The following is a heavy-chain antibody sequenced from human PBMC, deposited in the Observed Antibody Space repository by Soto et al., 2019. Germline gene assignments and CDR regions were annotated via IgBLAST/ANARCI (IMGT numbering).Heavy chain of an antibody. CDR3: ARDVSSGWNDASHDAFDI. V-gene: IGHV1-69*01. J-gene: IGHJ3*02. D-gene: IGHD6-19*01. Sequence: QGKLVQSGAEVKKPGSSVKVSCKASGGTFSSYAISWVRQAPGQGLEWMGGIIPIFGTANYAQKFQGRVTITADESTSTAYMELSSLRSEDTAVYYCARDVSSGWNDASHDAFDIWGQGTMVTVSS. CDR2: IIPIFGTA. CDR1: GGTFSSYA.